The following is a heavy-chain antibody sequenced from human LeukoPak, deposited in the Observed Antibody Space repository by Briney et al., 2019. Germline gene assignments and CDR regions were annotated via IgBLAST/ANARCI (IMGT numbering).Heavy chain of an antibody. J-gene: IGHJ5*02. CDR2: ITGSGDST. CDR3: AKDPYSSGPYNWFDP. D-gene: IGHD6-19*01. CDR1: GFTFSSYA. V-gene: IGHV3-23*01. Sequence: GGSLRLSCAASGFTFSSYAMSWVRQAPGKGLEWVSGITGSGDSTYYADSVKGRFTISRDNSKNTLYLQMNRLGAEDTAVYYCAKDPYSSGPYNWFDPWGQGTLVTVSS.